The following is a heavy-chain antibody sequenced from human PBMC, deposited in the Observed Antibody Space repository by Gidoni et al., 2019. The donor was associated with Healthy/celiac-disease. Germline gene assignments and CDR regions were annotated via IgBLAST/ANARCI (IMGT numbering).Heavy chain of an antibody. CDR2: ISSSSSYI. Sequence: EVQLVESGGGLVKPGGSLRLSCAASGLTFSSYSMNWVRQAPGKGLEWVSSISSSSSYIYYADSVKGRFTISRDNAKNSLYLQMNSLRAEDTAVYYCARGRIGGGVFDIWGQGTMVTVSS. J-gene: IGHJ3*02. CDR1: GLTFSSYS. CDR3: ARGRIGGGVFDI. V-gene: IGHV3-21*01. D-gene: IGHD3-16*01.